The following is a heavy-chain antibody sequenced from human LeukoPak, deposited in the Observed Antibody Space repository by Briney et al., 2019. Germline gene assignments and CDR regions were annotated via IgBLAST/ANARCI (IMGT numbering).Heavy chain of an antibody. Sequence: PGGSLRLSCAASGFTVSSNYMSWVRQAPGKGLEWVSVIYSGGSTYYADSVKGRFTISRDNSKNTLSLQMTSLRAEDTAVYYCAKDYDFWSGYYPLWGQGTLVTVSS. V-gene: IGHV3-53*01. CDR3: AKDYDFWSGYYPL. CDR2: IYSGGST. J-gene: IGHJ4*02. CDR1: GFTVSSNY. D-gene: IGHD3-3*01.